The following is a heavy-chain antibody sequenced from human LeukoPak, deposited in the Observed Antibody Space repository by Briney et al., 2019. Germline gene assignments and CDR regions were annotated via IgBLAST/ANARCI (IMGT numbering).Heavy chain of an antibody. CDR1: GFTVSSYD. D-gene: IGHD3-3*01. J-gene: IGHJ6*02. Sequence: GGSLRLSCAASGFTVSSYDINWVRQAPGKGLEWVSGITAWGGETYYAGSVKGRFTISRDDSKNTLYLQMNGLRAEDTAVYYCAKVNWDITMAGNVWGQGTTVTVSS. V-gene: IGHV3-23*01. CDR3: AKVNWDITMAGNV. CDR2: ITAWGGET.